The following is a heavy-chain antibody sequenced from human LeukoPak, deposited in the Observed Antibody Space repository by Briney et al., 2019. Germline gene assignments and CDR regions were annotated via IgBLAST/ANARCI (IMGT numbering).Heavy chain of an antibody. CDR2: ISWNSGSI. V-gene: IGHV3-9*01. CDR1: GFTFSSYS. J-gene: IGHJ4*02. CDR3: AKDKEWLVQYYFDY. D-gene: IGHD6-19*01. Sequence: GGSLRLSCAASGFTFSSYSMNWVRQAPGKGLEWVSGISWNSGSIGYADSVKGRFTISRDNAKNSLYLQMNSLRAEDTALYYCAKDKEWLVQYYFDYWGQGTLVTVSS.